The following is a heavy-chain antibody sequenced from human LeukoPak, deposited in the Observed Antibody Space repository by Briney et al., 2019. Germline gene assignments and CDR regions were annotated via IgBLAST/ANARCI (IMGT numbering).Heavy chain of an antibody. V-gene: IGHV3-33*01. CDR3: AREGGTAMVLDY. J-gene: IGHJ4*02. CDR1: GFTFSSYG. Sequence: PGRSLRLSCAASGFTFSSYGMHWVRQAPGKGLEWVAVIWYDGSNKYYADSVKGRFTISRDNSKNTLYLQMNSPRAEDTAVYYCAREGGTAMVLDYWGQGTLVTVSS. D-gene: IGHD5-18*01. CDR2: IWYDGSNK.